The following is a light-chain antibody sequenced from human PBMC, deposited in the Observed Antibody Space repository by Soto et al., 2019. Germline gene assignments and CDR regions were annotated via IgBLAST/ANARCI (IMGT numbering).Light chain of an antibody. CDR3: VLYMGSGIWV. CDR1: SGSVSISYY. J-gene: IGLJ3*02. CDR2: STN. Sequence: QTVVTQEPSFLVSPGGTVTLTCGLSSGSVSISYYPSWYQQTPGQAPRTLIYSTNIRSSGVPDRFSGSILGNKAALTITGAQADDESDYYCVLYMGSGIWVFGGGTKLTVL. V-gene: IGLV8-61*01.